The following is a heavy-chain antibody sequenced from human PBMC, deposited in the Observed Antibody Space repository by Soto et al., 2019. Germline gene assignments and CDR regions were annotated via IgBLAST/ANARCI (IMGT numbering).Heavy chain of an antibody. Sequence: GSLRLSCAASGFTFSSYSMNWVRQAPGKGLEWVSSISSSSSYIYYADSVKGRFTISRDNAKNSLYLQMNSLRAEDTAVYYCARDFEGRAFDIWGQGTMVTVSS. D-gene: IGHD3-9*01. J-gene: IGHJ3*02. V-gene: IGHV3-21*01. CDR3: ARDFEGRAFDI. CDR1: GFTFSSYS. CDR2: ISSSSSYI.